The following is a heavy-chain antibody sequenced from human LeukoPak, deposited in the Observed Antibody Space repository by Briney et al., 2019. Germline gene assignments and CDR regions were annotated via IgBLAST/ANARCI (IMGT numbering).Heavy chain of an antibody. CDR1: GGSISSAVYS. J-gene: IGHJ1*01. D-gene: IGHD1-26*01. CDR2: IYYSGST. CDR3: ARVERYHEYFQH. V-gene: IGHV4-31*03. Sequence: SQTLSLTCTVSGGSISSAVYSWSWLRQHPGKGLEWIGSIYYSGSTSSNPSLKSRLTISEDTSKNQFSLNLTSVTAADTAVYYCARVERYHEYFQHWGQGTLVTVSS.